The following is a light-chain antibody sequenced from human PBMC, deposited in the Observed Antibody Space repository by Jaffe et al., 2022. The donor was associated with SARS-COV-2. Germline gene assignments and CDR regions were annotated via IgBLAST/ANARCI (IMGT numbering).Light chain of an antibody. V-gene: IGKV1-39*01. J-gene: IGKJ1*01. CDR1: QSISSY. Sequence: DIQMTQSPSSLSASVGDRVTITCRASQSISSYLNWYQQKPGKAPKLLIYGASSLQSGVPSRFSGSGSGTDFTLTISSLQPEDFATYYCQQSYSNPQTFGQGTKVEVK. CDR2: GAS. CDR3: QQSYSNPQT.